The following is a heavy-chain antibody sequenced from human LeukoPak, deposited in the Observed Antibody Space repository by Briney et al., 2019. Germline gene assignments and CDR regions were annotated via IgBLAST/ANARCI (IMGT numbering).Heavy chain of an antibody. Sequence: GGSLRLSCAASGFTFSSYSMTWVRQAPGKGLAWVSYISSSSSTIYYADSVKSRFTISRDNAKKSLYLQMNSLRDEDTAVYYCAREQRVDTAMASFDYWGQGTLVTVSS. CDR2: ISSSSSTI. CDR3: AREQRVDTAMASFDY. J-gene: IGHJ4*02. D-gene: IGHD5-18*01. CDR1: GFTFSSYS. V-gene: IGHV3-48*02.